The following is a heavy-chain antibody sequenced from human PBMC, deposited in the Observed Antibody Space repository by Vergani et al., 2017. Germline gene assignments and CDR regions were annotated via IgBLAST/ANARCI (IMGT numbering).Heavy chain of an antibody. CDR3: ASDTHSGQRADR. D-gene: IGHD6-19*01. Sequence: QLRLQESGSGLVKPSQTLSLTCSVSGGSMSGYYWSWIRQPPGKELEWIGYMYHSGSTNYNPSLETRVTISVDTSKNQFSLTLTSVTAADTAVYYCASDTHSGQRADRWGQGILVTVTS. CDR1: GGSMSGYY. CDR2: MYHSGST. V-gene: IGHV4-59*01. J-gene: IGHJ5*02.